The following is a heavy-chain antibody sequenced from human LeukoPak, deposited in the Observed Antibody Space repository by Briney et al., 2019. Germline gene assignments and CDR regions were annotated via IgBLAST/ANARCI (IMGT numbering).Heavy chain of an antibody. CDR1: GYTFTGYY. J-gene: IGHJ6*02. Sequence: EASVKVSCKASGYTFTGYYMHWVRQAPGQGLEWMGWINPNSGGTNYAQKFQGWVTMTRDTSISTAYMELSRLRSDDTAVYYCARDGGSGSYYYYGMDVWGQGTTVTVSS. CDR3: ARDGGSGSYYYYGMDV. CDR2: INPNSGGT. V-gene: IGHV1-2*04. D-gene: IGHD3-10*01.